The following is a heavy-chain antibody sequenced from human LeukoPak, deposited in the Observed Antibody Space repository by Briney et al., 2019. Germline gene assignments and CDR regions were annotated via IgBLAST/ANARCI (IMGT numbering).Heavy chain of an antibody. D-gene: IGHD6-13*01. V-gene: IGHV4-34*01. Sequence: PSETPSLTCAVYGGSFSGYYWSWIRQPPGKGLEWIGEINHSGSTNYNPSLKSRVTISVDTSKNQFSLKLSSVTAADTAVYYCARGLTRAAAGPQFDYWGQGTLVTVSS. CDR1: GGSFSGYY. J-gene: IGHJ4*02. CDR3: ARGLTRAAAGPQFDY. CDR2: INHSGST.